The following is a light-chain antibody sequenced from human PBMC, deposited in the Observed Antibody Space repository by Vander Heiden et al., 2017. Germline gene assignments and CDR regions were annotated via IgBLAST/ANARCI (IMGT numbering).Light chain of an antibody. Sequence: TTPRTGSTSNIGGGDDLHWYHPTAGTAPKLLIYCNMNRASGVPDRCSGSNSGTSATMAITGLQAEDEADYYCQSYDRSMSDVVFGGGTKLTVL. J-gene: IGLJ2*01. CDR1: TSNIGGGDD. CDR3: QSYDRSMSDVV. V-gene: IGLV1-40*01. CDR2: CNM.